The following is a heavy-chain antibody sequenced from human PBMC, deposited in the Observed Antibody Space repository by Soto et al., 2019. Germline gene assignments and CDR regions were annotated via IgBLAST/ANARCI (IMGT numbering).Heavy chain of an antibody. V-gene: IGHV4-30-4*01. J-gene: IGHJ4*02. D-gene: IGHD3-22*01. CDR1: GGSLSNGDYY. CDR3: ACGKYYDTSGRNYFEY. Sequence: QVQLQESGPGLVKPSQTLSLTCTVSGGSLSNGDYYWSWIRQPPGKGLEWIGYIFFSGNTYYNPSVKSRLTISVGTSKNQFSLNLSSVTAADTAVYYCACGKYYDTSGRNYFEYWGQGTLVTVSS. CDR2: IFFSGNT.